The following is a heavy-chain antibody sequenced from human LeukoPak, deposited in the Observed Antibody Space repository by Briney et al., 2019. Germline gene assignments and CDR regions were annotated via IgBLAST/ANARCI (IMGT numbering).Heavy chain of an antibody. Sequence: PGGSLRLSCAASGFTFSSYAMNWVRQAPGKGLEWVSSITGSGSNTYYADFVKGQFTVSRDNSKNTLYRQMNSLRAEDTATYYCAKALPRSEGYTHGYLDYWAQGTLVTLPS. CDR1: GFTFSSYA. CDR3: AKALPRSEGYTHGYLDY. J-gene: IGHJ4*02. D-gene: IGHD3-22*01. V-gene: IGHV3-23*01. CDR2: ITGSGSNT.